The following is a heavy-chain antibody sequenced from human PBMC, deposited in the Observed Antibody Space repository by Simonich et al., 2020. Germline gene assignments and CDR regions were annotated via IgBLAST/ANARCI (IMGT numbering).Heavy chain of an antibody. D-gene: IGHD6-13*01. CDR2: IYHSGST. CDR1: GYSISSGYY. Sequence: QVQLQESGPGLVKPSETLSLTCAVSGYSISSGYYWVWIRQPPGKGQEWIGSIYHSGSTYYNHSLKSRVTISVDTSKNQFSLKLSSVTAADTAVYYCARVGYSNYYYYGMDVWGQGTTVTVSS. CDR3: ARVGYSNYYYYGMDV. J-gene: IGHJ6*02. V-gene: IGHV4-38-2*01.